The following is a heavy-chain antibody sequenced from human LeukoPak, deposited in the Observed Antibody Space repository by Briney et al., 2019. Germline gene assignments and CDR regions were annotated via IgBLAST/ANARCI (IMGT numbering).Heavy chain of an antibody. CDR1: GGSISSSSYY. Sequence: SETLSLTCTVSGGSISSSSYYWGWIRQPPGKGLEWIGSIYYSGSTYYNPSLKSRVTISVDTSKNQFSLKLSSVTAADTAVYYCARAEFVLLWFGELFGNWFDPWGQGTLVTVSS. V-gene: IGHV4-39*01. CDR2: IYYSGST. CDR3: ARAEFVLLWFGELFGNWFDP. J-gene: IGHJ5*02. D-gene: IGHD3-10*01.